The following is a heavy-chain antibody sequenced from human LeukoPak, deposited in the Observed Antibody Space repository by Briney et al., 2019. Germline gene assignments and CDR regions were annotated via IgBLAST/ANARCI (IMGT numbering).Heavy chain of an antibody. CDR3: ARARWSGYSSDY. D-gene: IGHD3-3*01. J-gene: IGHJ4*02. V-gene: IGHV3-23*01. Sequence: GGSLRLSCAASGFTFSSYAMSWVRQAXXXXXXXXSAISGSGGSTYYADSVKGRFTISRDNSKNTLYLQMNSLRAEDTAVYYCARARWSGYSSDYWGQGTLVAVSS. CDR1: GFTFSSYA. CDR2: ISGSGGST.